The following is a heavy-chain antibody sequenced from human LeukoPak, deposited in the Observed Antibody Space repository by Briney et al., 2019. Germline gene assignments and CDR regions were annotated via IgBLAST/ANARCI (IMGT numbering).Heavy chain of an antibody. CDR3: ARRDFDSSGYLSFYFDY. J-gene: IGHJ4*02. CDR1: GYSISSGYY. V-gene: IGHV4-38-2*01. CDR2: IYQSGST. D-gene: IGHD3-22*01. Sequence: PSETLSLTCAVSGYSISSGYYWGWIRQPPGKGLEWIGSIYQSGSTYYNPSLKSRVTISVDTSKNQFSLNLSSVTAADSAVYYCARRDFDSSGYLSFYFDYWGQGTLVTVSS.